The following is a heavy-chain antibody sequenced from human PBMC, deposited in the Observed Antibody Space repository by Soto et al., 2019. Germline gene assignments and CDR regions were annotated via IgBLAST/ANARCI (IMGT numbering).Heavy chain of an antibody. CDR2: INNDGSST. CDR3: ARGDPLGDVFDF. J-gene: IGHJ3*01. D-gene: IGHD7-27*01. V-gene: IGHV3-74*01. CDR1: GFSFSSKY. Sequence: EVQLVESGGGLVQPGGSLRLSCAASGFSFSSKYMHWVRQISGKGLMWVSRINNDGSSTIYADSVKGRFTISRDNAENTVYLQMNSLRAEDTAVYFCARGDPLGDVFDFWGQGTMVDVSS.